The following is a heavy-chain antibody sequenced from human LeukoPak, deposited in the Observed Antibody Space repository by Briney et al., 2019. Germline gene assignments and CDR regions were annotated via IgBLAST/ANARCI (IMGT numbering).Heavy chain of an antibody. D-gene: IGHD4-17*01. V-gene: IGHV4-39*01. CDR1: GGSISSRSYY. CDR2: VAYSGST. J-gene: IGHJ3*02. CDR3: ARLYGDFETPAFDI. Sequence: SETLSLTCTVSGGSISSRSYYWGWIRQPPGEGLEWIGSVAYSGSTYYNPSLKSRVTISVDTSRNQFSLKLSSVTAADTAVYYCARLYGDFETPAFDIWGQGTMVTVSS.